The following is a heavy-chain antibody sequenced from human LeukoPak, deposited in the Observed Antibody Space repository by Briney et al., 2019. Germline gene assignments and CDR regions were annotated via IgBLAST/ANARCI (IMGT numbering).Heavy chain of an antibody. J-gene: IGHJ4*02. V-gene: IGHV4-39*01. D-gene: IGHD1-14*01. CDR1: GVSIRSSVPIGSTMLY. CDR3: VRHAHNPTFDF. Sequence: SETLSLTCTVSGVSIRSSVPIGSTMLYWAWVRQPPGKGPEWIGDISYSGDTYYNPSLRSRVTISADTSKNQFSLKLSSVTAADTAIYYCVRHAHNPTFDFWGQGTLVTVSS. CDR2: ISYSGDT.